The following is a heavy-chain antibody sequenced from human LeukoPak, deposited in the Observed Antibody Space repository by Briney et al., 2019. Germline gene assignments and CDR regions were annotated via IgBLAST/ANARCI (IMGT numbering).Heavy chain of an antibody. CDR3: AKGDDFWSGLSDFDY. V-gene: IGHV3-53*01. J-gene: IGHJ4*02. D-gene: IGHD3-3*01. CDR1: GFIVSSNY. CDR2: IYSGDST. Sequence: GRSLRLSCAASGFIVSSNYMSWVRQAPGKGLEWVSVIYSGDSTYYADSVKGRFTISRDNSKNTLYLQMNSLRAEDSAVYYCAKGDDFWSGLSDFDYWGQGTLVTVSS.